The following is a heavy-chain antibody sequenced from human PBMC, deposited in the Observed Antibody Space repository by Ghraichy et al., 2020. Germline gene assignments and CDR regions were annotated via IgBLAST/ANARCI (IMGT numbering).Heavy chain of an antibody. Sequence: GGSLRLSCVASGYTFSDHYMDWVRQAPGKGLEWVGRSRSKANSYTTEYAASVKGRFTISRDDSKNSLFLQMNSLRTEDTAVYYCARGLYSTVWYADYWGQGTLVTVSS. CDR1: GYTFSDHY. D-gene: IGHD6-19*01. V-gene: IGHV3-72*01. J-gene: IGHJ4*02. CDR3: ARGLYSTVWYADY. CDR2: SRSKANSYTT.